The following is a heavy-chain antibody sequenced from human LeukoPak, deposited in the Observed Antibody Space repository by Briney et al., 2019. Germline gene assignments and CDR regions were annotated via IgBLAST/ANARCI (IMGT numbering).Heavy chain of an antibody. CDR3: ARYLILDY. D-gene: IGHD2-21*01. V-gene: IGHV3-48*02. Sequence: GGSLRLSCAASGFTFSTYSMNWVRQAPGKGLEWVSYISSRSSTIYYADSVEGRFTISRDNAENSLYLQMNSLRDEDTAVYYCARYLILDYWGQGTLVTVSS. CDR2: ISSRSSTI. CDR1: GFTFSTYS. J-gene: IGHJ4*02.